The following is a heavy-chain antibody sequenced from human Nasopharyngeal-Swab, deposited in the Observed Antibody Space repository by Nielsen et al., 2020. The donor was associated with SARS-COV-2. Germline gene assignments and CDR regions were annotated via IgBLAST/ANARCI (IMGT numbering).Heavy chain of an antibody. V-gene: IGHV3-21*01. CDR1: GFTFSSYS. Sequence: GGSLRLSCAASGFTFSSYSMNWVRQAPGKGLEWVSSISSSSSYIYYADSVKGRLTISRDNAKNSLYLQMNSLRAEDTAVYYCARGYDILTGYYKYYYGMDVWGQGTTVTVSS. J-gene: IGHJ6*02. CDR2: ISSSSSYI. CDR3: ARGYDILTGYYKYYYGMDV. D-gene: IGHD3-9*01.